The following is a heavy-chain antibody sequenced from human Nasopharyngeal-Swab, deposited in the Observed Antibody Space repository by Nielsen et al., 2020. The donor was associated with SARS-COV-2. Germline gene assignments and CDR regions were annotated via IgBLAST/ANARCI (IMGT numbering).Heavy chain of an antibody. D-gene: IGHD2-21*01. V-gene: IGHV3-7*01. CDR2: IKQDGSEK. CDR1: GFTFSSYW. J-gene: IGHJ5*02. Sequence: GESLQISWAGSGFTFSSYWMSWVRQAPGKGLEWVANIKQDGSEKYYVDSVKGRFTISRDNAKNSLYLQMNSLRAEDTAVYYCARDLPTYSDWFDPWGQGTLVTVSS. CDR3: ARDLPTYSDWFDP.